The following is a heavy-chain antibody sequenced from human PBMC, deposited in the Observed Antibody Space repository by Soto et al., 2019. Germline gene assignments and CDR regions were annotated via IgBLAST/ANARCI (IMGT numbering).Heavy chain of an antibody. Sequence: DVQLVESGGVVVQPGGSLRLSCAASGFTFDDYTMHWVRQAPGKGLEWVSLISWDGGSTYYADSVKGRFTISRDNSKNSLYLQMNSLRTEDTALYYCAKDLTFDGGYYFDYWGQGTLVTVSS. J-gene: IGHJ4*02. CDR2: ISWDGGST. CDR1: GFTFDDYT. D-gene: IGHD3-9*01. V-gene: IGHV3-43*01. CDR3: AKDLTFDGGYYFDY.